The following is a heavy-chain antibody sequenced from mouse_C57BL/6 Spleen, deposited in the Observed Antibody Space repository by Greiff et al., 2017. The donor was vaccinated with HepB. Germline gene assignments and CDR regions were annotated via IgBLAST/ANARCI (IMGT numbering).Heavy chain of an antibody. Sequence: DVMLVESGGGLVKPGGSLKLSCAASGFTFSDYGMHWVRQAPEKGLEWVAYISSGSSTIYYADTVKGRFTISRDNAKNTLFLQMTSLRSEDTAMYYGARRYLGDYYFDYWGQGTTLTVSS. V-gene: IGHV5-17*01. CDR1: GFTFSDYG. CDR2: ISSGSSTI. J-gene: IGHJ2*01. D-gene: IGHD5-1-1*01. CDR3: ARRYLGDYYFDY.